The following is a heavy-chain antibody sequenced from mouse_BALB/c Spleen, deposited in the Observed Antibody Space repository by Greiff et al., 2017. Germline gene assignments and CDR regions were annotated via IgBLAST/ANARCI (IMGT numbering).Heavy chain of an antibody. V-gene: IGHV1S56*01. D-gene: IGHD1-1*02. CDR2: IYPGDGST. CDR3: ARRGWLNAMDY. CDR1: GYTFTSYY. Sequence: VQRVESGPELVKPGASVKMSCKASGYTFTSYYIHWVKQRPGQGLEWIGWIYPGDGSTKYNEKFKGKTTLTADKSSSTAYMLLSSLTSEDSAIYFCARRGWLNAMDYWGQGTSVTVSS. J-gene: IGHJ4*01.